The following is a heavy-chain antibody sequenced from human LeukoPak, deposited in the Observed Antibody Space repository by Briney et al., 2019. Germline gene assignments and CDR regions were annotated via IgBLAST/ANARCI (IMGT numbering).Heavy chain of an antibody. CDR2: IYYSGST. CDR1: GVSISNYY. CDR3: ARGHTSGYYLI. J-gene: IGHJ3*02. V-gene: IGHV4-59*01. Sequence: SETLSLTCTVSGVSISNYYWSWIRQPPGKGLKWMGNIYYSGSTNSTPSLKSRVTISVDTSKNQYPLKLSSMTAADTAVYYCARGHTSGYYLIWGQGTMVTVSS. D-gene: IGHD3-22*01.